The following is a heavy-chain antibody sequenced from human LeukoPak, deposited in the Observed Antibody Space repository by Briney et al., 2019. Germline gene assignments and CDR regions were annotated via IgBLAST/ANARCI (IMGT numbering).Heavy chain of an antibody. D-gene: IGHD3-10*01. CDR3: ARDGKWWFGELLSYYYYYMDV. CDR1: GFTFSSFG. V-gene: IGHV3-48*04. J-gene: IGHJ6*03. CDR2: ISSSSTI. Sequence: PGGSLRLSCAASGFTFSSFGMNWVRQAPGKGLEWVSYISSSSTIYYADSVKGRFTISRDNAKNSLYLQMNSLRAEDTAVYYCARDGKWWFGELLSYYYYYMDVWGKGTTVTVSS.